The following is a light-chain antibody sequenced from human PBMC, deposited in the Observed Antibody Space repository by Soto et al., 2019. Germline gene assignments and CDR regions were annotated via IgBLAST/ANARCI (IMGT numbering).Light chain of an antibody. CDR2: DAS. Sequence: EIGMTQSPGTLSLSPGERATLSGRASQLISSYLAWYQQKPGQAPRLLIYDASNRATGIPARFSGSGSGTDFTLTISSLEPDDFAVYYCQQRSNWPTFGQGTKVDI. CDR3: QQRSNWPT. J-gene: IGKJ1*01. CDR1: QLISSY. V-gene: IGKV3-11*01.